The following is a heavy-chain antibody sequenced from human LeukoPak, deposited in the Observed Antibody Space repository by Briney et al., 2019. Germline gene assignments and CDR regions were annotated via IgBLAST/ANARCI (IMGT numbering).Heavy chain of an antibody. CDR1: GGSISSYY. CDR2: IFYSGRN. D-gene: IGHD6-13*01. Sequence: PSDTLSLTCTVSGGSISSYYWSWIRQPPGEGLEWIGYIFYSGRNNYNPSLKSRVTISVDTSKNQCSLKLSSVTAADTAVYYCARDRGIAAAGIYYYYGMDVWGQGTTVTVSS. J-gene: IGHJ6*02. CDR3: ARDRGIAAAGIYYYYGMDV. V-gene: IGHV4-59*01.